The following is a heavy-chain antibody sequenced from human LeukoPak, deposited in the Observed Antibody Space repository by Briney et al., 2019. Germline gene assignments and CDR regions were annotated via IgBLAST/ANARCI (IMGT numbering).Heavy chain of an antibody. V-gene: IGHV4-31*03. Sequence: SQTLSLTCTVSGGSISSGGYYWSWIRQHPGKGLEWIGYIYYSGSTYYNPSLKSRVTISVDTSKNQFSLKLSSVTAADTAVYYCARVKRGGYYYDSSGYYRYFDYWGQGTLVTVSS. J-gene: IGHJ4*02. D-gene: IGHD3-22*01. CDR1: GGSISSGGYY. CDR3: ARVKRGGYYYDSSGYYRYFDY. CDR2: IYYSGST.